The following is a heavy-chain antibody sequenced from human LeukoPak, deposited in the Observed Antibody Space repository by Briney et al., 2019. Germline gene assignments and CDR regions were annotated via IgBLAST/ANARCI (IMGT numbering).Heavy chain of an antibody. D-gene: IGHD2-15*01. CDR2: ISQFGSET. Sequence: GCSLRLSCAASRFTFSSYWMSWLRRAAGKGLEGVANISQFGSETYFVDSAKHRFTISSDNANNSLYMQMKCLSAGDKALYFFARGRYCSGGICYVDYWGHGALGTVSS. CDR1: RFTFSSYW. CDR3: ARGRYCSGGICYVDY. J-gene: IGHJ4*01. V-gene: IGHV3-7*04.